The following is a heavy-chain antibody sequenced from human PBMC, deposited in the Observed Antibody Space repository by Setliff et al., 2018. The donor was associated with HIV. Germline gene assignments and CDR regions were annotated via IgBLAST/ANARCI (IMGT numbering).Heavy chain of an antibody. D-gene: IGHD3-10*01. CDR3: ARDRHSSGLGSYGP. V-gene: IGHV4-4*07. Sequence: KTSETPSLTCTISGGSFGVYRWSWIRQSAGRGLEWIGRIDSSGTTDYKPSLKGRVAISVDTSRNQFSLRVTSVTAADTAVYFCARDRHSSGLGSYGPWGPGILVTVSS. CDR2: IDSSGTT. J-gene: IGHJ5*02. CDR1: GGSFGVYR.